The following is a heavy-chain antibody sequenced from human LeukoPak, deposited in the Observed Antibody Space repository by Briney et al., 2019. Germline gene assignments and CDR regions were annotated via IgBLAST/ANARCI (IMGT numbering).Heavy chain of an antibody. CDR2: ISWNSGSI. Sequence: GGSLRLSCAASGFTFDDYAMHWVRQAPGKGLEWVSGISWNSGSIGYADSVKGRFTISRDNSKNTLYLQMNSLRAEDTAVYYCARGGYCSSTSCYRELIAVAGRDYWGQGTLVTVSS. J-gene: IGHJ4*02. CDR1: GFTFDDYA. D-gene: IGHD2-2*01. CDR3: ARGGYCSSTSCYRELIAVAGRDY. V-gene: IGHV3-9*01.